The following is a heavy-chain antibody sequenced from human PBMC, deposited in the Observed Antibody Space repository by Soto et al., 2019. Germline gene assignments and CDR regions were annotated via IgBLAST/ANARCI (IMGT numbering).Heavy chain of an antibody. J-gene: IGHJ6*02. CDR3: ARERAPGYDFWSGANYYYYGMDV. Sequence: QVQLVESGGGVVQPGRSLRLSCAASGFTFSSYGMHWVRQAPGKGLEWVAVIWYDGSNKYYADSVKGRFTISRDNSKNTLYLQMKSLRAEDTAVYYCARERAPGYDFWSGANYYYYGMDVWGQGTTVTVSS. D-gene: IGHD3-3*01. CDR1: GFTFSSYG. CDR2: IWYDGSNK. V-gene: IGHV3-33*01.